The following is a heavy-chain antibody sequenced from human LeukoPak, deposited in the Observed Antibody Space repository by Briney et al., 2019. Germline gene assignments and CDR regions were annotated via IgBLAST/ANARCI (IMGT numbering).Heavy chain of an antibody. V-gene: IGHV3-30*18. Sequence: PGGSLRLSCAASGFTFSSYGMHWVRQAPGKGLEWVAVISYDGSNKYYADSVKGRFTISRDNSKNTLYLQMNGLRAEDTAVYYCAKEVIAAAAPDYWGQGTLVTVSS. J-gene: IGHJ4*02. CDR3: AKEVIAAAAPDY. CDR1: GFTFSSYG. D-gene: IGHD6-13*01. CDR2: ISYDGSNK.